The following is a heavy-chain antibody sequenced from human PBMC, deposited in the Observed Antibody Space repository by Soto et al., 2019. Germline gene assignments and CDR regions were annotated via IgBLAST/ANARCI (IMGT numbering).Heavy chain of an antibody. CDR1: GDSVSNDNYY. D-gene: IGHD3-22*01. Sequence: PSETLSLTCAVSGDSVSNDNYYWSWIRQPPGKGLEWIGYIYYSGTTNYNSYLKSRLSLSVDMSKNQFSLRLSSVTAADTAVYYCARDPQYTDTSGYYVSSGNFDYWGQGILVTVSS. J-gene: IGHJ4*02. CDR2: IYYSGTT. CDR3: ARDPQYTDTSGYYVSSGNFDY. V-gene: IGHV4-61*01.